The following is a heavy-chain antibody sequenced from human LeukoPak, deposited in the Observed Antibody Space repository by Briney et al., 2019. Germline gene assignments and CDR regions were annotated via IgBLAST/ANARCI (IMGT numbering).Heavy chain of an antibody. V-gene: IGHV3-30-3*01. D-gene: IGHD5-18*01. J-gene: IGHJ4*02. CDR2: ISYDGSNK. Sequence: GGSLRLSCAASGFTFSSYAMHWVRQAPGKGLEWVAVISYDGSNKYYADSVKGRFTISRDNSKNTLYLQMNSLRAEDTAVYYCARGEAMVPTGLDYWGQGTLVTVSS. CDR3: ARGEAMVPTGLDY. CDR1: GFTFSSYA.